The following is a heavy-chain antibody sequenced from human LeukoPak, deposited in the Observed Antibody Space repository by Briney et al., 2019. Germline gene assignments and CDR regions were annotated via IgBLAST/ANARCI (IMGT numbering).Heavy chain of an antibody. V-gene: IGHV4-59*08. CDR1: GGSISSYY. Sequence: PSETLSLTCTVSGGSISSYYWSWIRQPPGKGLEWIGYIYYSGSTNYNPSLKSRVTISVDTSKNQFSLKLSSVTAADTAVYYCAGLIAVAEAEYFQHWGQGTLVTVSS. J-gene: IGHJ1*01. CDR2: IYYSGST. CDR3: AGLIAVAEAEYFQH. D-gene: IGHD6-19*01.